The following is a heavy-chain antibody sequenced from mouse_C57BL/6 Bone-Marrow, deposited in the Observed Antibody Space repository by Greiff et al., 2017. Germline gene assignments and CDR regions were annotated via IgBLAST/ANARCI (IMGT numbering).Heavy chain of an antibody. CDR1: GYTFTSYW. CDR2: IDPSDSYT. V-gene: IGHV1-69*01. Sequence: QVQLQQPGAELVMPGASVKLSCKASGYTFTSYWMHWVKQRPGQGLEWIGEIDPSDSYTNYNQKFKGKSTLTVDKSSSTAYMQLSSLTSKDSAVYYCARGASSYDSFDYWGQGTTLTVSS. CDR3: ARGASSYDSFDY. J-gene: IGHJ2*01. D-gene: IGHD1-1*01.